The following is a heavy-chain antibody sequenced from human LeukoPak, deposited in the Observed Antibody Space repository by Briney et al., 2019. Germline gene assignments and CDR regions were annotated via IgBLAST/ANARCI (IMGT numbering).Heavy chain of an antibody. V-gene: IGHV4-30-4*02. CDR2: IYYSGST. CDR3: ARVNSRDAFDI. D-gene: IGHD2/OR15-2a*01. J-gene: IGHJ3*02. CDR1: GGSISSGDYY. Sequence: PSETLSLTCTVSGGSISSGDYYWSWIRQPPGKGLEWIGYIYYSGSTYYNPSLKSRVTISVDTSKNQFSLKLSSVTAADTAVYYCARVNSRDAFDIWGQGTMVTVSS.